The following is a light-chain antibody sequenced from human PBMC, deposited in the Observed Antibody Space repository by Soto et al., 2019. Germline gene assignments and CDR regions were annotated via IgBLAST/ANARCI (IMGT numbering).Light chain of an antibody. CDR3: QQSDNLPLT. V-gene: IGKV3-15*01. CDR2: GAS. CDR1: QSVSIN. Sequence: EVVMTQSPATLSVSPGERATLSCRASQSVSINLAWYQQKLGQAPRLLIYGASTGATGIPARFSGSGSGTDFTFAISSLQPEDIATYYCQQSDNLPLTFGGGTKVQI. J-gene: IGKJ4*01.